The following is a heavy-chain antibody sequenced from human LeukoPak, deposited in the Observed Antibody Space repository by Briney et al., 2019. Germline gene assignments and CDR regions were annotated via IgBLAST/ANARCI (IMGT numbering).Heavy chain of an antibody. CDR2: ISSSSSTI. J-gene: IGHJ5*02. D-gene: IGHD6-13*01. V-gene: IGHV3-48*01. Sequence: GGSLRLSCAASGFTFSSYSMNWVRQAPGEGLEWVSYISSSSSTIYYADSVKGRFTISRDNAKNSLYLQMNSLRAEDTAVYYCTGFLWQLVLSWGQGTLVTVSS. CDR3: TGFLWQLVLS. CDR1: GFTFSSYS.